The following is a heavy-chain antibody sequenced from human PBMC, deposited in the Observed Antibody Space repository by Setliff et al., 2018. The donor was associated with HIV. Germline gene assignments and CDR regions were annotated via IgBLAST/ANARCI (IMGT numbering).Heavy chain of an antibody. V-gene: IGHV4-4*02. J-gene: IGHJ2*01. CDR2: IYHSGTT. Sequence: KPSETLSLTCAVSGGSISSSNWWSWVRQPPGKGLEWIGEIYHSGTTNYNPSLKSRVTISVDTSKNQFSLKLSSVTAADTAIYYCARGTPDHEVWYFDLWGRGTLVTVSS. CDR3: ARGTPDHEVWYFDL. CDR1: GGSISSSNW.